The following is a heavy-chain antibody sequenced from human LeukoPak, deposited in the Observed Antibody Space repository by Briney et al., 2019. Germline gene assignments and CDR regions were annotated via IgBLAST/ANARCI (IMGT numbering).Heavy chain of an antibody. D-gene: IGHD4-17*01. V-gene: IGHV4-34*01. Sequence: SETLSLTCTASGGSISSYYWSWIRQPPGKGLEWIGEINHSGSTNYNPSLKSRVTISVDTSKNQFSLKLSSVTAADTAVYYCARAQGYGDIPGWFDPWGQGTLVTVSS. CDR2: INHSGST. CDR1: GGSISSYY. J-gene: IGHJ5*02. CDR3: ARAQGYGDIPGWFDP.